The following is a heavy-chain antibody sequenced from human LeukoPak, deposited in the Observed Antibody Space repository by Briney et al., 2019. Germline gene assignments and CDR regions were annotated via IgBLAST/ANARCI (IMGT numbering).Heavy chain of an antibody. V-gene: IGHV1-18*01. D-gene: IGHD3-22*01. CDR3: ARVTWDTSGFYPNRYFDS. Sequence: SVKVACKASGYTFTGHGISWVRQAPGLGLEWMVCISGYNGNTNYAQKLQGRVTMTTDTSTSTAYMELRSLRSDDTAVYYCARVTWDTSGFYPNRYFDSWGQGTLVTVSS. CDR1: GYTFTGHG. J-gene: IGHJ4*02. CDR2: ISGYNGNT.